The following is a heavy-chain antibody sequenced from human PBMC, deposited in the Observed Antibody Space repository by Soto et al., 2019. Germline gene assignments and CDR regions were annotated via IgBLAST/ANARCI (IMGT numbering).Heavy chain of an antibody. CDR2: ISAYNGNT. CDR1: GYTFTSYG. CDR3: ASNPVLGYFGWLPNDLDDYGMDV. J-gene: IGHJ6*02. V-gene: IGHV1-18*01. Sequence: GASVKVSCKASGYTFTSYGISWVRQAPGQGLEWMGWISAYNGNTNYAQKLQGRVTMTTDTSTSTAYMELRSLRSDDTAVYYCASNPVLGYFGWLPNDLDDYGMDVWGQGTTVTVS. D-gene: IGHD3-9*01.